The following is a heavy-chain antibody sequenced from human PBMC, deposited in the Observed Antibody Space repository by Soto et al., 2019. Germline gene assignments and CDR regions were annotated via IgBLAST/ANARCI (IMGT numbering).Heavy chain of an antibody. Sequence: ASLKVSCKASGYKFTGYGIGWVRQAPGQGLEWMGWISAYNGNPSYAQKFQGRVTMTTDTSTSTAYMELRRLRADDTAVYFCARVFRLAVESSCFDYWGQGTLVTVPQ. D-gene: IGHD6-19*01. CDR2: ISAYNGNP. CDR1: GYKFTGYG. V-gene: IGHV1-18*01. CDR3: ARVFRLAVESSCFDY. J-gene: IGHJ4*02.